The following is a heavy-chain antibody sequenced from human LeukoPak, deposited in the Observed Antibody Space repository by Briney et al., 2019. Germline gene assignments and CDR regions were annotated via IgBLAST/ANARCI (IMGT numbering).Heavy chain of an antibody. Sequence: ALVKVSCKASGYTFTGYYMHWVRQAPGQGLEWMGRINPNSGGTNYAQKFQGRVTMTRDTSISTAYMELSRLRSDDTAVYYCARAYYDILTGYYYYYFDYRGQGTLVTVSS. CDR2: INPNSGGT. D-gene: IGHD3-9*01. J-gene: IGHJ4*02. CDR3: ARAYYDILTGYYYYYFDY. CDR1: GYTFTGYY. V-gene: IGHV1-2*02.